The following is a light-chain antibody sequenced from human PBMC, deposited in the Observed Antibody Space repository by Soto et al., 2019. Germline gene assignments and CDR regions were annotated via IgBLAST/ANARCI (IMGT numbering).Light chain of an antibody. Sequence: EIVLTQSPATLSLSPGERATLSCRASQSVSSYLAWYQQKPGQAPRLLIYDASNRATGIPARCSGSGSGTDFTLTISSLEPEDFAVYYCQQRSNRSLTFGGGTKVEIK. CDR2: DAS. CDR1: QSVSSY. V-gene: IGKV3-11*01. J-gene: IGKJ4*01. CDR3: QQRSNRSLT.